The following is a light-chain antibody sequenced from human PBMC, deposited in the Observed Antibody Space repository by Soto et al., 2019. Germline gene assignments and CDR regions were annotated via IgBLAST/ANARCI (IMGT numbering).Light chain of an antibody. CDR2: GAS. J-gene: IGKJ3*01. V-gene: IGKV3-20*01. Sequence: EIVLTQSPGTLSLSPGEGATLSCRASQGVSSSYLAWYQHKPGQAPRLLIYGASSRASGIPDRFSGSGSGTDFTLTINRLEPEDFAVYYGQQYGASVTFGPGTKVDLK. CDR3: QQYGASVT. CDR1: QGVSSSY.